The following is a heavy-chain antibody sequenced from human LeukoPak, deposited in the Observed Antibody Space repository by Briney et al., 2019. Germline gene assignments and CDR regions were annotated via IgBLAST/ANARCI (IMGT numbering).Heavy chain of an antibody. J-gene: IGHJ4*02. CDR3: AKSEEAVLRYFDWWDY. CDR2: TSGSGGST. V-gene: IGHV3-23*01. D-gene: IGHD3-9*01. Sequence: GGSLRPSCAASGFTFSSYAMSWVRQAPGKGLEWVSATSGSGGSTYYADSVKGRFTISRDNSKNTLYLQMNSLRAEDTAVYYCAKSEEAVLRYFDWWDYWGQGTLVTVSS. CDR1: GFTFSSYA.